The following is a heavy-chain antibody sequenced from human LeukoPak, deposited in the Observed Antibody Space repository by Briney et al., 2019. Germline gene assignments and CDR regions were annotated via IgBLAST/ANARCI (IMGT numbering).Heavy chain of an antibody. CDR1: GITLSTNA. D-gene: IGHD2/OR15-2a*01. J-gene: IGHJ4*02. V-gene: IGHV3-15*01. CDR3: TRIFRTAHFDY. Sequence: PGGSLRLSCLTSGITLSTNAMSWVRQAPGKGLEWVGRIKSKTDGGTTDYAAPVKGRFTISRDDSENTLYLQVNSLKTEDTAVYYCTRIFRTAHFDYWGQGTPVTVSS. CDR2: IKSKTDGGTT.